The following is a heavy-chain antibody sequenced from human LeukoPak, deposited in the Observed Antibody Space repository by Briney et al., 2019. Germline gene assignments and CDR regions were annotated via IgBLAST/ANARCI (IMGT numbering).Heavy chain of an antibody. D-gene: IGHD6-13*01. J-gene: IGHJ5*02. CDR2: IYYSGST. CDR1: GGSISSGDYY. CDR3: ARAIAAAGTRFDP. V-gene: IGHV4-30-4*08. Sequence: SETLSLTCTVSGGSISSGDYYWSWIRQPPGKGLEWIGYIYYSGSTYYNPSLKSRVTISVDTSKNQFSLKLSSVTAADMAVYYCARAIAAAGTRFDPWGQGTLVTVSS.